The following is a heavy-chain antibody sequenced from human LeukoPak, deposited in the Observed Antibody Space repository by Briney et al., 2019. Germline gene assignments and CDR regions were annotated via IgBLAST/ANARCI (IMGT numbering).Heavy chain of an antibody. CDR3: ARGGWLVSLDY. Sequence: SETLSLTCAVYGGSFSGYYWSWIRQPPGKGLEWIGEINHSGSTNYSPSLKSRVTISVDTSKNQFSLKLSSVTAADTAVYYCARGGWLVSLDYWGQGTLVTVSS. J-gene: IGHJ4*02. CDR1: GGSFSGYY. D-gene: IGHD3-9*01. CDR2: INHSGST. V-gene: IGHV4-34*01.